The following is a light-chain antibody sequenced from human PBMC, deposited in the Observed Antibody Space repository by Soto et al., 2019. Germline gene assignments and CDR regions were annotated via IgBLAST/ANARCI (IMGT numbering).Light chain of an antibody. CDR1: QSVGGH. CDR3: QQRNNWPPSIP. V-gene: IGKV3-11*01. Sequence: EIVLTQSPATLSLSPGERATLSCRASQSVGGHLAWYQQKPGQAPRLLIYDASDRATGIPARFSGSGSETDFTLTISSLEPDDFAVYYCQQRNNWPPSIPFAQGTRLEIK. J-gene: IGKJ5*01. CDR2: DAS.